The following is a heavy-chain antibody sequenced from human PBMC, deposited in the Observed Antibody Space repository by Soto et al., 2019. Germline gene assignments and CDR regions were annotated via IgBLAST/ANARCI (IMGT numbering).Heavy chain of an antibody. Sequence: EMQLVESGGGLLKPGRSQRLSCTGSGFTFGDYAVSWFRQTPGKGLECVGFIRSERYGGTADYAASVKDRFNISRDDSKSVAYLQMTSLKSEDTGVYYCTTIPRIRRGFPFNCWGQGTLVTVST. CDR1: GFTFGDYA. CDR2: IRSERYGGTA. V-gene: IGHV3-49*05. J-gene: IGHJ4*02. CDR3: TTIPRIRRGFPFNC. D-gene: IGHD3-22*01.